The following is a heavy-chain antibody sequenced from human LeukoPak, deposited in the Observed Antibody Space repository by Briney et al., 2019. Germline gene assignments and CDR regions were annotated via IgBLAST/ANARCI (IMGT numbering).Heavy chain of an antibody. D-gene: IGHD3-22*01. CDR1: GFTFDDYG. Sequence: GGSLRLSCAASGFTFDDYGRHWVRQAPGKGLEWVVGISWNSGSIVYEDYVKGRFTMSRDNAKDSMYLQMNSLRAEDMALYYCAKDSGPYYYDSSGPYFDYWGQGTLVTVSS. CDR2: ISWNSGSI. CDR3: AKDSGPYYYDSSGPYFDY. V-gene: IGHV3-9*03. J-gene: IGHJ4*02.